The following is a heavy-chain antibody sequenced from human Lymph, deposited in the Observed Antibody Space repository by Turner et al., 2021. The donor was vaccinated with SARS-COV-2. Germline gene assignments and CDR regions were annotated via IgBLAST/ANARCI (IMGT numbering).Heavy chain of an antibody. V-gene: IGHV1-2*02. J-gene: IGHJ4*02. CDR1: ANTFTGYY. Sequence: QVRLVQSVASVKKPGAVVLLSCKPSANTFTGYYRHRVRQAPGQGLEWMGWMNPKSGRTSYAKKFQDGVTMTRETSISTDNMKLRRLRYDDTAVYYCVGGESIAVAGTQYFDYWGQGTLVTVSS. CDR2: MNPKSGRT. CDR3: VGGESIAVAGTQYFDY. D-gene: IGHD6-19*01.